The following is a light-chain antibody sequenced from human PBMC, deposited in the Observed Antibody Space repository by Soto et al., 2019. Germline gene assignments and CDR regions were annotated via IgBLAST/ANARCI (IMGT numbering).Light chain of an antibody. CDR1: QTISTY. CDR2: ATS. CDR3: QQTYSRVLS. J-gene: IGKJ4*01. Sequence: DIQMTRSPSSLSASVGDRVTITCRASQTISTYLNWLQQKPGKAPEVLIYATSSLQSGVPARFSGSGSGTEFTLTISSLQPEDVATYYCQQTYSRVLSFGGGTKVDIK. V-gene: IGKV1-39*01.